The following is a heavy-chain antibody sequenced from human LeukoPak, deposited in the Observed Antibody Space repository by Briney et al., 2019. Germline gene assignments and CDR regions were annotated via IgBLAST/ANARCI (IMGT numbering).Heavy chain of an antibody. CDR1: GFTFDDYT. CDR2: ITWDSGTT. D-gene: IGHD6-19*01. J-gene: IGHJ4*02. CDR3: AKGYSSGWYPFDY. V-gene: IGHV3-43*01. Sequence: GGSLRLSCVASGFTFDDYTMHWVRQAPGKSLEWVSLITWDSGTTYYKDSVKGRFTISRDNSKNSLYLQMNSLRTEDTALYYCAKGYSSGWYPFDYWGQGTLVTVSS.